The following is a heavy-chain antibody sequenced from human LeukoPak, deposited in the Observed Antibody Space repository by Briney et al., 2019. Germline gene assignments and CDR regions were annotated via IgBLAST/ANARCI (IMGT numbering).Heavy chain of an antibody. V-gene: IGHV1-2*02. Sequence: GASVKVSCKASGYTFTGYYMHWVRQAPGQGLEWMGGINPNSGGTSYAQKFQGRVTMTRDTSISTAYMELSRLRSDDTAVYYCARVYSMGATTTLCYWGQGTLVTVSS. J-gene: IGHJ4*02. D-gene: IGHD1-26*01. CDR3: ARVYSMGATTTLCY. CDR1: GYTFTGYY. CDR2: INPNSGGT.